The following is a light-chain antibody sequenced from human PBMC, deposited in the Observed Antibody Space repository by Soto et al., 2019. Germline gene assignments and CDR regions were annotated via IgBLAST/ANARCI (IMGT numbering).Light chain of an antibody. CDR3: CSYAGSYTLA. CDR1: RSDVGGYNF. CDR2: DVN. J-gene: IGLJ2*01. V-gene: IGLV2-11*01. Sequence: QSVLTQPRSVSGSPGQSVTISCTGTRSDVGGYNFVSWYQRLPGKAPKLIIFDVNKRPSGVPDRFSGSKSGNTASLTISGLQTEDEADYFCCSYAGSYTLAFGGETKVTVL.